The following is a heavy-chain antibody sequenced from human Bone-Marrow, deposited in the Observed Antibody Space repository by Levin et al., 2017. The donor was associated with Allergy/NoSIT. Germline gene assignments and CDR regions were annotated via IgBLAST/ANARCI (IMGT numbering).Heavy chain of an antibody. CDR1: GASISSFY. J-gene: IGHJ5*01. CDR3: ARQAVPAAMNGFDS. V-gene: IGHV4-59*08. CDR2: IYYSGST. D-gene: IGHD2-2*01. Sequence: GSLRLSCTVSGASISSFYWSWIRQPPGKGLEWIGYIYYSGSTSYSPSLKSRVSMSADMSRNQVYLTMSSVTAADTAVYYCARQAVPAAMNGFDSWGQGTLVTVSS.